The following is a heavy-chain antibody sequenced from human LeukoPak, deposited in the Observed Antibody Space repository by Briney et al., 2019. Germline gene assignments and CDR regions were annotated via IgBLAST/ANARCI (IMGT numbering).Heavy chain of an antibody. CDR1: GFTFSGYW. J-gene: IGHJ3*02. V-gene: IGHV3-74*01. CDR3: ARDSGSGYNDSSGYYVPDAFDI. Sequence: GGSLRLSCAASGFTFSGYWMHWVRQAPGKGLVWVSRINSDGSSTSYADSVKGRFTISRDNAKNTLYLQMNSLRAEDTAVYYCARDSGSGYNDSSGYYVPDAFDIWGQGTMDTVSS. D-gene: IGHD3-22*01. CDR2: INSDGSST.